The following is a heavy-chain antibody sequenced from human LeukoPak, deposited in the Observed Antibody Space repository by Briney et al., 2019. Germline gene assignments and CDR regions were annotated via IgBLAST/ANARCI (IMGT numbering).Heavy chain of an antibody. V-gene: IGHV3-7*03. Sequence: GGSLRLSCAAPGFTFSNYWMTWVRQAPGKGLEWVAIINRDGSERYYVDSVKGRFTISRDDAKSSLYLQMNSLRAEDTAVYYCARRNAMDVWGQGTTVIVFS. J-gene: IGHJ6*02. CDR3: ARRNAMDV. CDR1: GFTFSNYW. CDR2: INRDGSER.